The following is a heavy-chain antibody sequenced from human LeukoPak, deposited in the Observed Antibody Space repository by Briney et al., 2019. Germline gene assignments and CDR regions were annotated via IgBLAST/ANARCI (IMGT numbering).Heavy chain of an antibody. Sequence: GGSLRLSCAASGFTFSSYSMNWVRQAPGKGLEWVSSISSSSSYIYYADSVKGRFTISRDNAKNSLYLQMNSLRAEDTAVYYCARGKLVVVPAAIPVDDYWGQGTLVTVSS. CDR2: ISSSSSYI. D-gene: IGHD2-2*01. CDR1: GFTFSSYS. CDR3: ARGKLVVVPAAIPVDDY. V-gene: IGHV3-21*01. J-gene: IGHJ4*02.